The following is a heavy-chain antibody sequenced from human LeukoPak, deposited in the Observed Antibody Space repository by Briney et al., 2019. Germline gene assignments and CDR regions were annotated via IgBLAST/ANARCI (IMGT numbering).Heavy chain of an antibody. CDR3: ARASSGSYLDYFDY. Sequence: ASVTVSCKASGYTFTSYGISWVRQAPGQGLEWMGWISAYNGNTNYEQTLQGRVTMTTDTSTSTAYMELRSLRSDDTAVYYCARASSGSYLDYFDYWGQGTLVTVSS. D-gene: IGHD1-26*01. CDR2: ISAYNGNT. J-gene: IGHJ4*02. CDR1: GYTFTSYG. V-gene: IGHV1-18*01.